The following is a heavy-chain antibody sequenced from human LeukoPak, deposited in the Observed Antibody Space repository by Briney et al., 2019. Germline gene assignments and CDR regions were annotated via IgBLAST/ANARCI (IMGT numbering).Heavy chain of an antibody. Sequence: SQTLSLTCAVSGGSISSGGYPWSWIRQPPGKGLEWIGYIYHSGSTYYNPSLKSRVTISVDRSKNQFSLKLSSVTAADTAVYYCARERGAPSGGGFDYWGQGTLVTVSS. V-gene: IGHV4-30-2*01. CDR2: IYHSGST. CDR1: GGSISSGGYP. D-gene: IGHD2-15*01. CDR3: ARERGAPSGGGFDY. J-gene: IGHJ4*02.